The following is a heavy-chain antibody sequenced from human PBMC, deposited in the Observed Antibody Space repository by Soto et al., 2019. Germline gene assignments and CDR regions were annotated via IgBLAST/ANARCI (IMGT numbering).Heavy chain of an antibody. D-gene: IGHD2-8*01. CDR3: ARGHPFYIVLMVYARPYYMDA. V-gene: IGHV1-18*01. CDR2: ISAYNGNT. Sequence: ASVNVSCKASGYTFTSYGISWVRQAPGQGLEWMGWISAYNGNTNYAQKLQGRVTMTTDTSTSTAYMELRSLRSDDTAVYYCARGHPFYIVLMVYARPYYMDAWGKGTTVTVSS. CDR1: GYTFTSYG. J-gene: IGHJ6*03.